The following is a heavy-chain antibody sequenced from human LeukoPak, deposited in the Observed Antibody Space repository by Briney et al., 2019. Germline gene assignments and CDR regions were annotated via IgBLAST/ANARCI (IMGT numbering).Heavy chain of an antibody. CDR2: IWYDGSNK. Sequence: GRSLGLSCAASGFTFSSYGMHRVRQAPGKGLGWVAVIWYDGSNKYYADSVKGRFTISRDNSKNTLYLQMNSLRAEDTAVYYCAKSSGGATGYFDYWGQGTLVTVSS. D-gene: IGHD1-26*01. CDR1: GFTFSSYG. CDR3: AKSSGGATGYFDY. J-gene: IGHJ4*02. V-gene: IGHV3-33*06.